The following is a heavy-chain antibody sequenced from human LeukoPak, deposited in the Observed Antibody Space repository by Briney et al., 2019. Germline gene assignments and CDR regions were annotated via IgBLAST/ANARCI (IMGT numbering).Heavy chain of an antibody. CDR1: GFTFSSYA. D-gene: IGHD6-6*01. V-gene: IGHV3-23*01. Sequence: GGSLRLSCAASGFTFSSYAMSWVRQAPGKGLEWVSAISGSGGSTYYADSVKGRFTISRDNSKNTLYLQMNSLRAEDTAVYYCAKDIAARAHYYYYGMDVWGQGTTVTVSS. J-gene: IGHJ6*02. CDR2: ISGSGGST. CDR3: AKDIAARAHYYYYGMDV.